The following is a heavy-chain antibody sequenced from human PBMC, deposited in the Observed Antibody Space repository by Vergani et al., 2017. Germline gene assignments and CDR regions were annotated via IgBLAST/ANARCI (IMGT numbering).Heavy chain of an antibody. V-gene: IGHV4-59*13. CDR3: ARVMYRDEAATGYRLEGMDI. CDR1: GGSFNTYY. CDR2: IYSTGST. J-gene: IGHJ6*02. Sequence: QVQLEESGPGLVKPSETLSLTCTVSGGSFNTYYWSWIRQSPGKGLEWIGYIYSTGSTNYNPSLNSPVTMSVDTSKNQFSPNLRSVTAADTAVYFCARVMYRDEAATGYRLEGMDIWGQGTTVTISS. D-gene: IGHD3-9*01.